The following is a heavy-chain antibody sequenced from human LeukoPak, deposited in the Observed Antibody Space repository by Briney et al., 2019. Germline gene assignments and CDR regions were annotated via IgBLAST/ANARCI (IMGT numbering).Heavy chain of an antibody. CDR3: ARENYYGSGSSPGEFDY. Sequence: PGGSLRLSCAASGFTVSSNYMSWVRQAPGKGLEWVSVIYSGGSTYYADSVKGRFTISRDNAKNSLYLQMNSLRVEDTAVYYCARENYYGSGSSPGEFDYWGQGTLVTVSS. J-gene: IGHJ4*02. D-gene: IGHD3-10*01. CDR1: GFTVSSNY. V-gene: IGHV3-53*01. CDR2: IYSGGST.